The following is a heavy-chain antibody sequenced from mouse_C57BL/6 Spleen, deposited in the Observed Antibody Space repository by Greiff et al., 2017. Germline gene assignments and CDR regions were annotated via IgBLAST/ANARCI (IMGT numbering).Heavy chain of an antibody. Sequence: QVQLQQPGAELVMPGASVKLSCKASGYTFTSYWMHWVKQRPGQGLEWIGEIDPSDSYTNYNQKFKGKSTLTVDKSSSTAYMQLSSLTSEDSAVYYCARSLKGSWFAYWGQGTLVTVSA. J-gene: IGHJ3*01. V-gene: IGHV1-69*01. CDR1: GYTFTSYW. CDR3: ARSLKGSWFAY. CDR2: IDPSDSYT. D-gene: IGHD1-3*01.